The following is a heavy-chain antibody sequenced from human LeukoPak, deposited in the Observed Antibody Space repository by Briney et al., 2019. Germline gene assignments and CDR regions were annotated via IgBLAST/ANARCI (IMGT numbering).Heavy chain of an antibody. CDR1: GYTFTSYD. CDR3: ARVGVAVANFDY. D-gene: IGHD6-19*01. V-gene: IGHV1-8*01. CDR2: MNPNSGNT. Sequence: ASVKVSCKASGYTFTSYDINWVRQAPGQGLEWMGWMNPNSGNTGYAQKLQGRVTMTRNTSISTAYMELSSLRSEDTAVYYCARVGVAVANFDYWGQGTLVTVSS. J-gene: IGHJ4*02.